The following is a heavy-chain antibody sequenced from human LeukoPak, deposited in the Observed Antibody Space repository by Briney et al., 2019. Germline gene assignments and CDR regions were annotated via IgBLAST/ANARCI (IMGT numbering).Heavy chain of an antibody. Sequence: GGSLRLSCAASGFNFRDHWMNWVRQAPGKGLEWVGRSKSKTDGGTTDYAAPVKGRFTISRDDSKNTLYLQMNSLKTEDTAVYYCSTTYYYDSSEGYWGQGTLVTVSS. V-gene: IGHV3-15*07. D-gene: IGHD3-22*01. CDR2: SKSKTDGGTT. CDR3: STTYYYDSSEGY. CDR1: GFNFRDHW. J-gene: IGHJ4*02.